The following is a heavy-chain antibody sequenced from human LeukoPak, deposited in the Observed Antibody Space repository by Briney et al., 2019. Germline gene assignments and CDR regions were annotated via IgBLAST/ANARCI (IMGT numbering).Heavy chain of an antibody. CDR1: GGSISNSGYY. D-gene: IGHD3-10*01. CDR2: VDYSGNT. Sequence: PSETLSLTCTVSGGSISNSGYYWGWIRQPPGKGLEWIGSVDYSGNTYYRPSLKSRLTISLDTSKNQFFLKLNSVTAADTAVYYCARAMVRGVTGGAFDIWGQGTMVTVSS. V-gene: IGHV4-39*07. J-gene: IGHJ3*02. CDR3: ARAMVRGVTGGAFDI.